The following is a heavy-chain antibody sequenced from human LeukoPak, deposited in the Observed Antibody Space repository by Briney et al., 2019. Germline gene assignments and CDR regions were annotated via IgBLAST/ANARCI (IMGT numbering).Heavy chain of an antibody. CDR2: IYYSGST. Sequence: SETLSLTCTVSGGSISSYYWSWIRQPPGKGLEWIGYIYYSGSTNYNPSLKSRVTLSVDTSKNQFSLKLSSVTAADTAVYYCARGNSNDYLAWFDPWGQGTLVTVSS. J-gene: IGHJ5*02. CDR3: ARGNSNDYLAWFDP. D-gene: IGHD3-22*01. CDR1: GGSISSYY. V-gene: IGHV4-59*01.